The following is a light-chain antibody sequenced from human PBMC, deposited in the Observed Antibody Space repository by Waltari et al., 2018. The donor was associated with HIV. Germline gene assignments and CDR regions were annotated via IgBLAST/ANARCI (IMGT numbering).Light chain of an antibody. CDR2: RND. CDR3: AAYDDNLPGWM. V-gene: IGLV1-47*01. J-gene: IGLJ3*02. Sequence: QSVLTQPPSASGTPGQRVTISCSGSSSNLGRKSGFWYQQFPGTAPKVLIYRNDQRPSGVPDRFSASRSGTSASLVISGLRSEDEADYYCAAYDDNLPGWMFGGGTKLTAL. CDR1: SSNLGRKS.